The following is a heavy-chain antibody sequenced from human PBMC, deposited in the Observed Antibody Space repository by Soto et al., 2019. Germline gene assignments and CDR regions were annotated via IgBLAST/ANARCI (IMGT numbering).Heavy chain of an antibody. D-gene: IGHD6-19*01. J-gene: IGHJ4*02. Sequence: PSETLSLTCTVPGGSISSCYWSWIRQPPGKGLEWIRYIYYSGSTNYNPSLKSRVTISVDTSKNQFSLKLSSVTAADTAVYYCARHQLSSGFQFDYWGQGTLVTVSS. CDR1: GGSISSCY. V-gene: IGHV4-59*08. CDR2: IYYSGST. CDR3: ARHQLSSGFQFDY.